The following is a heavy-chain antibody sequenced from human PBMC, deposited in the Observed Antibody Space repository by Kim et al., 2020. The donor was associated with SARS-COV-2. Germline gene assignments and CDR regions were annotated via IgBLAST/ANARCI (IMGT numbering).Heavy chain of an antibody. V-gene: IGHV4-34*01. Sequence: SETLSLTCAVYGGSFSGYYWSWIRQPPGKGLEWIGEINHSGSTNYNPSLKSRVTISVDTSKNQFSLKLSSVTAADTAVYYCARAHPWRVVAAILRPFDYWGQGTLVTVSS. J-gene: IGHJ4*02. CDR2: INHSGST. CDR3: ARAHPWRVVAAILRPFDY. D-gene: IGHD2-15*01. CDR1: GGSFSGYY.